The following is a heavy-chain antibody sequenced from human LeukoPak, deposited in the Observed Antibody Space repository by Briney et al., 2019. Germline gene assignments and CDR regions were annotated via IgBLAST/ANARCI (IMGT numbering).Heavy chain of an antibody. D-gene: IGHD3-22*01. Sequence: ASVKVSCKASGYTFTGYYMHWVRQAPGQGLEWMGWINPNSGGTNYAQKFQGRVTMTRDTSISTAYMELSRLRSDDTAVYYCAREYHDSSGYYFDYWGQGTLVTVSS. CDR2: INPNSGGT. V-gene: IGHV1-2*02. CDR1: GYTFTGYY. J-gene: IGHJ4*02. CDR3: AREYHDSSGYYFDY.